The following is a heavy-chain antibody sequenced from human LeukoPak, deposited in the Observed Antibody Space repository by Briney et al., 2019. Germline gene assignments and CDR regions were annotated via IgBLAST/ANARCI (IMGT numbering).Heavy chain of an antibody. J-gene: IGHJ4*02. CDR2: ISSSSTFT. V-gene: IGHV3-11*03. Sequence: GGSLRLSCAASGFTFSDYYMSWIRQAPGKGVEGISYISSSSTFTNYADSVKGRFTISRANAKNSLYLQMNGLRAEDTAVYYCARLLGGMILAAYWGQGTLVSVSS. D-gene: IGHD3-22*01. CDR3: ARLLGGMILAAY. CDR1: GFTFSDYY.